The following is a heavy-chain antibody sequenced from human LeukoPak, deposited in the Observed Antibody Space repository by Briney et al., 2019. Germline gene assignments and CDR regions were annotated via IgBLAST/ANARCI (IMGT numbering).Heavy chain of an antibody. J-gene: IGHJ2*01. Sequence: GGSLRLSCGVSGLTFNTYWMHWVRQAPGQGLVWVSQIKFDGSLAHYADSVKGRFTISRDNAKNTLSLQMDSLATEDTAVYYCVPGHLVGRLYSNLWAGGPLVPVSS. CDR3: VPGHLVGRLYSNL. CDR1: GLTFNTYW. CDR2: IKFDGSLA. V-gene: IGHV3-74*01. D-gene: IGHD2-21*01.